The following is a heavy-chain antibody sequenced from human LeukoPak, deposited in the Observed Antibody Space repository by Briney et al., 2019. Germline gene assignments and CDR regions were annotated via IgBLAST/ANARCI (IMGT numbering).Heavy chain of an antibody. CDR3: ASIPLPSTMALRGTYCFDY. J-gene: IGHJ4*02. Sequence: PSETLSLTCTVSGGSISSYYWSWIRQPPGKGLEWIGYIYYSGSTNYNPSLKSRVTISVDTSKSQFSLKLSSVTAADTAVYYCASIPLPSTMALRGTYCFDYWGQGTLVTVSS. V-gene: IGHV4-59*01. D-gene: IGHD4/OR15-4a*01. CDR1: GGSISSYY. CDR2: IYYSGST.